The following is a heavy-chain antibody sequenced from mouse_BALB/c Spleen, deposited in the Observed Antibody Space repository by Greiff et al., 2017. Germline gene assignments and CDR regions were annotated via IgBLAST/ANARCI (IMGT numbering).Heavy chain of an antibody. CDR2: ISSGGSYT. V-gene: IGHV5-6*01. CDR1: GFTFSSYG. J-gene: IGHJ4*01. CDR3: ARHGGAAGMDY. Sequence: DVQLQESGGDLVKPGGSLKLSCAASGFTFSSYGMSWVRQTPDKRLEWVATISSGGSYTYYPDSVKGRFTISRDNAKNTLYLQMSSLKSEDTALYYCARHGGAAGMDYWVKEPQSPSPQ. D-gene: IGHD6-1*01.